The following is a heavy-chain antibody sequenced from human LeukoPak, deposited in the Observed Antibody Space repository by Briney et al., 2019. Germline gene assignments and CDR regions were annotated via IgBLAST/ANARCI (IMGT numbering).Heavy chain of an antibody. CDR3: ARDTALSDFDY. V-gene: IGHV3-21*01. CDR2: ISSSGHYM. D-gene: IGHD4-17*01. CDR1: KFSVSSNY. Sequence: PGGSLRLSCAASKFSVSSNYMNWVRQAPGKGLQWVSSISSSGHYMYYADSVKGRFTISRDNAKNSLYLHMNSLRAEDTAVYYCARDTALSDFDYWGQGTLVTVSS. J-gene: IGHJ4*02.